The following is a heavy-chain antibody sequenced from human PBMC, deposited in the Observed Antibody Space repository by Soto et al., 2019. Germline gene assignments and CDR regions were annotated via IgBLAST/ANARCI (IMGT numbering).Heavy chain of an antibody. CDR3: ARESEDLTSNFDY. Sequence: SVKVSCKASGGTFSSYAISWVRQAPGQGLEWMGGIIPIFGTANYAQKFQGRVTITADESTSTAYMELSSLRSEDTAVYYCARESEDLTSNFDYWGQGTLVTVSS. J-gene: IGHJ4*02. V-gene: IGHV1-69*13. CDR2: IIPIFGTA. CDR1: GGTFSSYA.